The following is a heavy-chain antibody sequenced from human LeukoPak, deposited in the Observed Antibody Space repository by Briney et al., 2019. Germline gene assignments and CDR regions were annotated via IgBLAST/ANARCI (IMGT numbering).Heavy chain of an antibody. J-gene: IGHJ6*04. D-gene: IGHD3-10*02. Sequence: PGGSLRLSCAASGFTFSSYEMNWVRQAPGKGLEWVSYISSSGSNIYYADSVKGRFTISRDNAKNSLYLQMNRLRDEHTAVYYCAELGITMIGGVWGKGTKVTISP. CDR3: AELGITMIGGV. V-gene: IGHV3-48*03. CDR2: ISSSGSNI. CDR1: GFTFSSYE.